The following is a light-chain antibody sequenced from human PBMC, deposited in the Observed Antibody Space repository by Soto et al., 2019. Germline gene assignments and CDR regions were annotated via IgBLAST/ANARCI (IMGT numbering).Light chain of an antibody. Sequence: EIVLTQSPGTLSLSPGERATLSCRATPSVSSSYLAWYQQKSGQAPRLLIYGASSRATGIPDRFSGSGSGTYFARNISRQGHGDVAVYHCQQFGAQRTWTFAQGTKVDIK. CDR2: GAS. V-gene: IGKV3-20*01. CDR3: QQFGAQRTWT. CDR1: PSVSSSY. J-gene: IGKJ1*01.